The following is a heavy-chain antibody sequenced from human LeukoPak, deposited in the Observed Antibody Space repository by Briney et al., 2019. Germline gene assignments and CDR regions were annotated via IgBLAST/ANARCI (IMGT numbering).Heavy chain of an antibody. D-gene: IGHD3-10*01. CDR1: GFTFSSYT. Sequence: PGGSLRLSCAGSGFTFSSYTMNWVRQAPGKGLEWVSGISGSGGSRYHADSVKGRFTISRDNSKNTLYLQMNSLTDEDTALYYCANGARSLDRGGRYYFYYMDVWGKGTTVTVSS. CDR2: ISGSGGSR. J-gene: IGHJ6*03. V-gene: IGHV3-23*01. CDR3: ANGARSLDRGGRYYFYYMDV.